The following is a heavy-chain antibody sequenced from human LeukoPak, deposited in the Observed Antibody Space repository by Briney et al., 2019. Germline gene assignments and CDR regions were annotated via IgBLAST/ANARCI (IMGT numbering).Heavy chain of an antibody. CDR2: IIPIFGTA. CDR3: ARDTYDSSGYYWDLKLNAFDI. Sequence: SVKVSCKASGGTFSSYAISWVRQAPGQGLEWMGRIIPIFGTANYAQKFQGRVTITTDESTSTAYMELSSLRSEDTAVYYCARDTYDSSGYYWDLKLNAFDIWGQGTMVTVSS. V-gene: IGHV1-69*05. D-gene: IGHD3-22*01. J-gene: IGHJ3*02. CDR1: GGTFSSYA.